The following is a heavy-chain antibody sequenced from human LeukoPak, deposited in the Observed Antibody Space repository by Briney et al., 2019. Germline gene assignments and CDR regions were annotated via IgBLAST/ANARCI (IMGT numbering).Heavy chain of an antibody. CDR3: ARGSSSWYEDY. J-gene: IGHJ4*02. D-gene: IGHD6-13*01. CDR2: ISSSSSYI. CDR1: GFTFSSYS. Sequence: GGSLRLSCAASGFTFSSYSMNWVRQAPGKGLEWVSSISSSSSYIYYADSVKGRFTISRDNSKNTLYLQMNSLRAEDTAVYYCARGSSSWYEDYWGQGTLVTVSS. V-gene: IGHV3-21*01.